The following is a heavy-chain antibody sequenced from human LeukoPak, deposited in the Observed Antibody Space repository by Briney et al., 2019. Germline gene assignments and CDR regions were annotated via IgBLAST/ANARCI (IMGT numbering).Heavy chain of an antibody. D-gene: IGHD4-17*01. CDR1: GFTFNTYA. Sequence: GGSLRLSCAASGFTFNTYAMTWVRQTPGKGLEWVAFIRYDGSNKYYADSVKGRFTISRDNSKNTLYLQMNSLRPEDTAVYYCAKDGLDYGDFFDYWGQGTLVTVSS. CDR2: IRYDGSNK. CDR3: AKDGLDYGDFFDY. V-gene: IGHV3-30*02. J-gene: IGHJ4*02.